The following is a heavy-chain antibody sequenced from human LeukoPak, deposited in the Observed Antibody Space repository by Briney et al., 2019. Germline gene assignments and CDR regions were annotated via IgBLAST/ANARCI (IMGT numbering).Heavy chain of an antibody. CDR3: AGVADSSGYYHLDY. V-gene: IGHV4-59*08. D-gene: IGHD3-22*01. CDR2: IYSSGST. Sequence: SETLSLTCTVSGGSISSYYWSWIRQPPGKGLEWIGNIYSSGSTNYNPSLKSRVTISVDTSKNQFSLKLSSVTAADTAVYYCAGVADSSGYYHLDYWGQGTLVTVSS. CDR1: GGSISSYY. J-gene: IGHJ4*02.